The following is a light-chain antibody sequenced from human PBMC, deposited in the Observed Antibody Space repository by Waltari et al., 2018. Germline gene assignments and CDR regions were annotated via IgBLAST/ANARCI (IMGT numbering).Light chain of an antibody. CDR2: LNA. CDR1: SSNIGAGYD. J-gene: IGLJ2*01. Sequence: QSVLTQPPSVSGAPGQWVTISCTGSSSNIGAGYDVHWYQQLPGTAPKLRIYLNAQRHSGVPDRCSGSRSGSSASLASTGLQAEDEADYYCQSYDSGHLGFGGGTKLTVL. V-gene: IGLV1-40*01. CDR3: QSYDSGHLG.